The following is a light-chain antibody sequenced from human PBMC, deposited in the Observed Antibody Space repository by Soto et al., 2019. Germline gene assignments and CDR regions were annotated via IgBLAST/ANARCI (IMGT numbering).Light chain of an antibody. CDR2: AAS. Sequence: DIQMPQAPSSPSASVGDRVTITCRASQPIDTSLNWYQQKPGNAPRLLIYAASSFQSGVPLRFRVSGSVTDFTLTISSLQPEDFATYYCQQSYSSPFTFGPGTTVDIK. CDR3: QQSYSSPFT. CDR1: QPIDTS. J-gene: IGKJ3*01. V-gene: IGKV1-39*01.